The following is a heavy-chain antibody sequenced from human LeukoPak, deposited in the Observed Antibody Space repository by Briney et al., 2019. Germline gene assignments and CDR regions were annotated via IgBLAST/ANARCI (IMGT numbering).Heavy chain of an antibody. CDR1: GGSISSGSDY. CDR2: IDSSGST. Sequence: SETLSLTCTVSGGSISSGSDYWSWIRQPAGKGLEWIGRIDSSGSTSYNPSLKSRLTISVDTSKNQFSLKLTSVTAADTAVYYCARARLGYYPRFFDYWGQGTLVTVSS. CDR3: ARARLGYYPRFFDY. J-gene: IGHJ4*02. V-gene: IGHV4-61*02. D-gene: IGHD2/OR15-2a*01.